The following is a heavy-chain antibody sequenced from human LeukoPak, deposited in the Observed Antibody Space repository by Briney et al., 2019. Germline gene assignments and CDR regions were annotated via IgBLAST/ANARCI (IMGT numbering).Heavy chain of an antibody. J-gene: IGHJ4*02. CDR1: GGSISAYY. D-gene: IGHD2-2*02. CDR2: IYYSGST. V-gene: IGHV4-59*08. CDR3: ARHTVVPAAIGI. Sequence: SETLSLTCTVSGGSISAYYWTWIRQPPGKGLEWIGYIYYSGSTNYNPSLKSRVTISVDTSKNQFSLKLSSVTAADTAVYYCARHTVVPAAIGIWGQGTLVTVSS.